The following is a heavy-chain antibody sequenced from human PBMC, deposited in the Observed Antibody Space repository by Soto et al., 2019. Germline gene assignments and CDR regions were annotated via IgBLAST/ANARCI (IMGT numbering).Heavy chain of an antibody. CDR2: IKSKTEGGTT. CDR3: TIHSGYSFFDY. J-gene: IGHJ4*02. V-gene: IGHV3-15*01. Sequence: GGSLRPSCAASGFTFSNARMSWVRQAPGKGLEWVGRIKSKTEGGTTDYAAPVKGRFTISRDDPRNTLYLQMNSLKTEDTAVYYCTIHSGYSFFDYWGQGTLVTVSS. D-gene: IGHD5-12*01. CDR1: GFTFSNAR.